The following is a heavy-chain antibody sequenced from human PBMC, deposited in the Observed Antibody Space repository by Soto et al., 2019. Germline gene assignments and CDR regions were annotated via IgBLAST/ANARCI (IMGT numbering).Heavy chain of an antibody. Sequence: QVQLVQSGAEVKKPGASVKVSCKASGYTFTSYGISWVRQAPGQGLEWMGWISAYNGNTNYAQKLQGRVTMTTDTATSTADMGLMSPRDADAAVYYCAGSAGSAYWFDPWGQGTLVTVSS. D-gene: IGHD2-21*01. V-gene: IGHV1-18*01. J-gene: IGHJ5*02. CDR1: GYTFTSYG. CDR2: ISAYNGNT. CDR3: AGSAGSAYWFDP.